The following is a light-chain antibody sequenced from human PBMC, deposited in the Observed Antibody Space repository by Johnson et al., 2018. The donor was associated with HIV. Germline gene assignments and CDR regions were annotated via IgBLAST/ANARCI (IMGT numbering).Light chain of an antibody. V-gene: IGLV1-51*02. CDR2: ENN. J-gene: IGLJ1*01. CDR1: NSNIGNNY. Sequence: QSVLTQPPSVSAAPGQKVTISCSGSNSNIGNNYVSWYQHLPGTAPKLLIYENNRRPSGIPDRFSASKSGTSATLGITGLQPGDEADYFCGTWDSSLSTGVFGTGTEVTVL. CDR3: GTWDSSLSTGV.